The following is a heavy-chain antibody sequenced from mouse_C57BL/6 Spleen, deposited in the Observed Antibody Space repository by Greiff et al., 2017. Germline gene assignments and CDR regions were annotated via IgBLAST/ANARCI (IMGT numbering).Heavy chain of an antibody. CDR3: ARGAAQNWFAY. Sequence: EVKLMESGGGLVKPGGSLKLSCAASGFTFSDYGMHWVRQAPEKGLEWVAYISSGSSTIYYADTVKGRFTISRDNAKNTLFLQMTSLRSEDTAMYYCARGAAQNWFAYWGQGTLVTVSA. CDR1: GFTFSDYG. J-gene: IGHJ3*01. V-gene: IGHV5-17*01. CDR2: ISSGSSTI. D-gene: IGHD3-2*02.